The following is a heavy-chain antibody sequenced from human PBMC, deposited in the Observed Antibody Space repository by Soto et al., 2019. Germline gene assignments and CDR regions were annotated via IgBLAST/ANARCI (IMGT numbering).Heavy chain of an antibody. CDR3: ARSGVANRRDAFDI. CDR1: GGTFSNYA. Sequence: QVQLVQSGAEVKKPGTSVKVSCEVSGGTFSNYAITWVRQAPGQGLEWLGGAIPVYGSTNYAQKFQGRVTITAGESATTTFMELSSLRSDDTAVYYWARSGVANRRDAFDIWGQGTLVTVS. D-gene: IGHD1-26*01. V-gene: IGHV1-69*01. J-gene: IGHJ3*02. CDR2: AIPVYGST.